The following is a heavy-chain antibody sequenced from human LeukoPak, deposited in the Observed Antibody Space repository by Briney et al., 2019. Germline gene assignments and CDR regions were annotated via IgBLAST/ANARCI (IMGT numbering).Heavy chain of an antibody. V-gene: IGHV3-7*01. Sequence: PGGSLRLSCAASGFPFDVQTMSWVRQAPGKGLDWVASMREDATEIHYADSVKGRFTISRDNPKNSLYLQMNSLRAEDTAVYYCARGGATRGRFENWGQGTLVTPSS. CDR3: ARGGATRGRFEN. CDR2: MREDATEI. J-gene: IGHJ4*02. CDR1: GFPFDVQT. D-gene: IGHD1-26*01.